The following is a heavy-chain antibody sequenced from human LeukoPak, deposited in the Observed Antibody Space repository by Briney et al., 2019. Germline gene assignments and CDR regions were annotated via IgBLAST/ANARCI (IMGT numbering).Heavy chain of an antibody. CDR3: ARVISSRLVGATLYYYYYYMDV. CDR1: GFTFSSYW. V-gene: IGHV3-7*01. D-gene: IGHD1-26*01. J-gene: IGHJ6*03. Sequence: GGSLRLSCAASGFTFSSYWMSWVRQAPGKGLEWVANIKQDGSEKYYVDSVKGRFTISRDNAKNSLYLQMNSLRAEDTAVYYCARVISSRLVGATLYYYYYYMDVWGKGTTVTVSS. CDR2: IKQDGSEK.